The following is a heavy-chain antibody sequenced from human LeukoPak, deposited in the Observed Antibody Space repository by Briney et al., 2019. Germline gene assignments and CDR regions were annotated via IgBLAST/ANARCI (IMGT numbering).Heavy chain of an antibody. J-gene: IGHJ6*02. Sequence: GGSLRLSCAASGFTVSSNYMSWVRQAPGKGLEWVSIIYSGGSTYYADSVKGRFTISRYNSKNMLYLQMNSLRAEDTAVYYCARDQNCGWYGSGMDVWGQGTTVTVSS. CDR3: ARDQNCGWYGSGMDV. D-gene: IGHD6-19*01. V-gene: IGHV3-53*01. CDR1: GFTVSSNY. CDR2: IYSGGST.